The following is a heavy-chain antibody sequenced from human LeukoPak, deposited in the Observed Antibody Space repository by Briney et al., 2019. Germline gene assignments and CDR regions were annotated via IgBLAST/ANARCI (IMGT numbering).Heavy chain of an antibody. Sequence: PSETLSLTCTVSGSSISSYYWSWIRQPPGKGLEWIGYIYYSRSTKYNPSLKSRVSISVDTSKNQFSLKLSSVTAADTAVYYCARGAGAGYNLQPFDYWGQGTLVTVSS. CDR1: GSSISSYY. V-gene: IGHV4-59*08. J-gene: IGHJ4*02. CDR3: ARGAGAGYNLQPFDY. D-gene: IGHD5-24*01. CDR2: IYYSRST.